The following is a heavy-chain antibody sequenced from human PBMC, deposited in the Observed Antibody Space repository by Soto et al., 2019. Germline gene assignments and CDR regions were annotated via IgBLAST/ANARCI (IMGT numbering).Heavy chain of an antibody. Sequence: ASVKVSCKASGYTFTSYGISWVRQAPGQGLEWMGWISAYNGNTNYAQKLQGRVTMTTDTSTSTAYMELRSLRSDDTAVYYCARVLGVYCSGGSCYSDYYYYYMDVWGKGTTVTVSS. V-gene: IGHV1-18*01. CDR3: ARVLGVYCSGGSCYSDYYYYYMDV. CDR2: ISAYNGNT. D-gene: IGHD2-15*01. CDR1: GYTFTSYG. J-gene: IGHJ6*03.